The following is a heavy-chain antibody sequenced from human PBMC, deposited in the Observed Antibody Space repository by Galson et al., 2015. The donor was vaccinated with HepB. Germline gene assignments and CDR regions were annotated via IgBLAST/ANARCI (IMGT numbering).Heavy chain of an antibody. Sequence: SLRLSCAASGFTFSSYAMHWVRQAPGKGLEWVAVISYDGSNKYYADSVKGRFTISRDNSKNTLYLQMNSLRAEDTAVYYCARKSGYYDSSGYSDYWGQGTLVTVSS. D-gene: IGHD3-22*01. V-gene: IGHV3-30*04. CDR3: ARKSGYYDSSGYSDY. J-gene: IGHJ4*02. CDR2: ISYDGSNK. CDR1: GFTFSSYA.